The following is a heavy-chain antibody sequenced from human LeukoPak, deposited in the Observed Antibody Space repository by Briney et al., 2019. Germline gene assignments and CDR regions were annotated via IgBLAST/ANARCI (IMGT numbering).Heavy chain of an antibody. CDR3: ARHTRPGHSGYENAFDI. CDR1: GVSISTNIYY. CDR2: IFYAGRS. D-gene: IGHD5-12*01. V-gene: IGHV4-39*01. Sequence: SETLSLTCSVSGVSISTNIYYWGWIRQPPGKGLEWIGSIFYAGRSYYNPSLKRRVTMSMDTSKNQFSLKMSSVTAADTAVYYCARHTRPGHSGYENAFDIWGQGTMVTVSS. J-gene: IGHJ3*02.